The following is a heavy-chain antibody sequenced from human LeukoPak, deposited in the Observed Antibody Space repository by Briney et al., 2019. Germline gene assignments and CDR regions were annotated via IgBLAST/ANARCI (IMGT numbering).Heavy chain of an antibody. V-gene: IGHV4-30-2*01. CDR2: MYHSGTT. J-gene: IGHJ3*02. CDR3: VRGYYYDSSGYWVRAFDI. CDR1: GGSISSGGYS. D-gene: IGHD3-22*01. Sequence: PSETLPLTCAVSGGSISSGGYSWSWIRQPPGKGLEWIGYMYHSGTTHYNPSLKSRVTISVDRSKNQFSLKLSSVTAADTAVYHCVRGYYYDSSGYWVRAFDIWGQGTMVTVSS.